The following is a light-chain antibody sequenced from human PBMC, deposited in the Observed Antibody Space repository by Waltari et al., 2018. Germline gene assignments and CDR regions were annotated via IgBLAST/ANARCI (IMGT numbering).Light chain of an antibody. Sequence: IQLTQSPSSLSASVGDRVTITCRASQGISRYLAWYQQKPGKAPKLLIYAASTLQSGVPSRFSGSGSGSDFTLTSSSLQPEDFAIYFCQQFNSHPYTFGQGTKLEI. CDR3: QQFNSHPYT. V-gene: IGKV1-9*01. J-gene: IGKJ2*01. CDR1: QGISRY. CDR2: AAS.